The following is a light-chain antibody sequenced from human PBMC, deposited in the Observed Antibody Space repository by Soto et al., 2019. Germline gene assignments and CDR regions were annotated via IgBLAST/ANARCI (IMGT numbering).Light chain of an antibody. CDR3: QQYSNWPPLT. CDR2: GAS. CDR1: QSIRYE. J-gene: IGKJ4*01. V-gene: IGKV3-15*01. Sequence: EIVMTQSPATLSVSPGEGATLSCRASQSIRYELAWYQQKPGQAPRRLIYGASTSATGIPARFSGSGSGTEFTLTISSLQSEDFAVYYCQQYSNWPPLTFGGGTKVEIK.